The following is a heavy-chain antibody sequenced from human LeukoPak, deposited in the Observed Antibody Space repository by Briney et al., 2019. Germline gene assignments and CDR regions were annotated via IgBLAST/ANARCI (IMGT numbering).Heavy chain of an antibody. CDR3: ARARPSITVTPSHYDS. CDR2: IYPDESDT. Sequence: GESLKISCKGSGYSFTSYWIGWVRQMPGKGLGWMGIIYPDESDTSYSPSFQGQVTISADKSISTAYLQWRSLKASDTAMYYCARARPSITVTPSHYDSWGQGTLVTVSS. D-gene: IGHD4-17*01. CDR1: GYSFTSYW. V-gene: IGHV5-51*01. J-gene: IGHJ4*02.